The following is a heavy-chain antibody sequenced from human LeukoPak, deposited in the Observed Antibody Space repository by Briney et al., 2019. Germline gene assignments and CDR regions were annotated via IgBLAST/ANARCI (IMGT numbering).Heavy chain of an antibody. V-gene: IGHV1-2*02. CDR3: ARVRTTGTTRRNWFDP. J-gene: IGHJ5*02. CDR2: INPNSGGT. D-gene: IGHD1-1*01. CDR1: RYTFTGYY. Sequence: ASVKVSCKASRYTFTGYYMHWVRQAPRQGLEWMGWINPNSGGTNYAQKFQGRVTMTRDTSISTAYMELSRLRSDDTAVYYCARVRTTGTTRRNWFDPWGQGTLVTVSS.